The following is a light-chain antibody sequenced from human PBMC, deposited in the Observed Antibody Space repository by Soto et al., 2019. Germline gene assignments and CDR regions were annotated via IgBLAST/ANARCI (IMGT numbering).Light chain of an antibody. Sequence: SYELTQPPSVSVSPGQTASITCSGDKLGDKYACWYQQKPSQSPVLVIYQDSKRPSGIPERFSGSNSGNTATLTISGTQAMDEADYYCQAWDSSTVVFGGWTKVTVL. CDR3: QAWDSSTVV. J-gene: IGLJ2*01. V-gene: IGLV3-1*01. CDR1: KLGDKY. CDR2: QDS.